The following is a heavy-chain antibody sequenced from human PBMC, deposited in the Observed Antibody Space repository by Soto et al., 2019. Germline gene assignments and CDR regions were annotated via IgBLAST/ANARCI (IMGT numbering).Heavy chain of an antibody. J-gene: IGHJ4*02. D-gene: IGHD1-26*01. CDR3: ARDTGTYPYYFDY. Sequence: SETLSLTCTVSGGSISSGENFWNWIRQSPGKGLEWIGYIHHSGSTYYNPSLKSRLTISVDTSKNQISLKLNSVTAADTAVCYCARDTGTYPYYFDYWGQGTLVTVSS. CDR1: GGSISSGENF. V-gene: IGHV4-30-4*01. CDR2: IHHSGST.